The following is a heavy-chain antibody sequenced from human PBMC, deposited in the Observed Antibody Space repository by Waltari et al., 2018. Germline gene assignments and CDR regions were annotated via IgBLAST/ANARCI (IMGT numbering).Heavy chain of an antibody. D-gene: IGHD2-15*01. CDR1: GFTFDDYA. CDR2: ISWDGGST. V-gene: IGHV3-43D*03. Sequence: EVQLVESGGVVVQPGGSLRLSCAASGFTFDDYAMHWVRQAPGKGLEWFSLISWDGGSTYYADSVKGRFTISRDNSKNSLYLQMNSLRAEDTALYYCAKVTGGGSSYYFDYWGQGTLVTVSS. CDR3: AKVTGGGSSYYFDY. J-gene: IGHJ4*02.